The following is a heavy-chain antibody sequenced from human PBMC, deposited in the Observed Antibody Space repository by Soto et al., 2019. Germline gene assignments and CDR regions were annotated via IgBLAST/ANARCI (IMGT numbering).Heavy chain of an antibody. CDR1: GDSISRGGYS. J-gene: IGHJ6*02. V-gene: IGHV4-30-2*01. Sequence: SETLSLTCTVSGDSISRGGYSWAWIRQPPGKAPEWIGNIYDSGSTSYNPSLKSRVTMSVDRSKNQFSLKLTSVTAADTAVYFCARGSSSYYDYGMDVWGQGTTVTVSS. CDR2: IYDSGST. CDR3: ARGSSSYYDYGMDV. D-gene: IGHD6-6*01.